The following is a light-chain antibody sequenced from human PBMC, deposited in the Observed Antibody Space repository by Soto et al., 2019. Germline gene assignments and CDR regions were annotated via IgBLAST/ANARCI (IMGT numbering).Light chain of an antibody. V-gene: IGKV3-20*01. CDR2: GTS. CDR3: QQFVNSPYT. CDR1: QSVANNY. J-gene: IGKJ2*01. Sequence: EIVLTQSPGTLSLSPGERATLLCRASQSVANNYLAWYQQKPGQAPNLLIYGTSKRATGIPDRFNGSGSGTDFTLNITRVAPEDFAVYYCQQFVNSPYTVGQGTKVDIK.